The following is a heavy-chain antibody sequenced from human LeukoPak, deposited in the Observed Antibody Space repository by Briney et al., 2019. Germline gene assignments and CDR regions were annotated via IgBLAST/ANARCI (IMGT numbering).Heavy chain of an antibody. D-gene: IGHD5-24*01. CDR1: GGSISSYY. CDR3: ARVRATRCDY. Sequence: KPSETRSLTCTVSGGSISSYYWSWIRQSPGKGLEWIEYIYSSGSTNYNPSLKSRITISVDTSKNQLSLKVNSVTAADTAVYYCARVRATRCDYWGQGTLVTVSS. J-gene: IGHJ4*02. V-gene: IGHV4-4*09. CDR2: IYSSGST.